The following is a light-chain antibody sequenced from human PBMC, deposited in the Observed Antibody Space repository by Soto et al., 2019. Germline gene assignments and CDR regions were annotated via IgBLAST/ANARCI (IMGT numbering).Light chain of an antibody. CDR3: QQYGSAPLT. V-gene: IGKV3-20*01. CDR2: GAS. Sequence: EIVLTQSPDTLSLSPGERATLSCRASQSVVINFLAWYQQKPGRAPRLLIFGASNRATGIPDRFSGGGSGTDFALTISRLEPEDFAVYYCQQYGSAPLTFGQGTRLEIK. J-gene: IGKJ5*01. CDR1: QSVVINF.